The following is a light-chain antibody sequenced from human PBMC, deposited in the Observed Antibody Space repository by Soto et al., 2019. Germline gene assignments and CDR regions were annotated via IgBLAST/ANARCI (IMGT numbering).Light chain of an antibody. CDR3: QQYNSYSPIT. V-gene: IGKV1-5*03. CDR2: KAS. J-gene: IGKJ5*01. Sequence: DIQMTQSPSTLSASVGDSVTITCRASQSISSWLAWYQQKPGKAPNLLIYKASSLKSGVPSRFSGSASGTEFNLTISGLQPDDFATYYCQQYNSYSPITFGQGTRLEIK. CDR1: QSISSW.